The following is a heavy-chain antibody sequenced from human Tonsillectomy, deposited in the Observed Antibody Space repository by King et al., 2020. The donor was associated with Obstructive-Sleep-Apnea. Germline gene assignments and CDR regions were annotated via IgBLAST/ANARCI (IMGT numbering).Heavy chain of an antibody. CDR1: GGSISSYY. CDR3: AGHYSGCSYDFDY. J-gene: IGHJ4*02. CDR2: IYYSGST. Sequence: QLQESGPGLVKPSETLSLTCTVSGGSISSYYWSWIRQPPGKGLEWIGYIYYSGSTNYNPSLKSRGTISVDTSKNQFSLKLSSVTAADTAVYYFAGHYSGCSYDFDYWGQGTLVTVSS. V-gene: IGHV4-59*08. D-gene: IGHD1-26*01.